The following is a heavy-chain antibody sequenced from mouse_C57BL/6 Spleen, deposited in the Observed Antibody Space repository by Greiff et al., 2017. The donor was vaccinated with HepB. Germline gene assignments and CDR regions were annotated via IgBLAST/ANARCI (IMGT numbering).Heavy chain of an antibody. CDR1: GYSITSGYY. Sequence: VQLKQSGPGLVKPSQSLSLTCSVTGYSITSGYYWNWIRQFPGNKLEWMGYISYDGSNNYNPSLKNRISITRDTSKNQFFLKLNSVTTEDTATYYCARDSSGYVNAMDYWGQGTSVTVSS. V-gene: IGHV3-6*01. CDR3: ARDSSGYVNAMDY. CDR2: ISYDGSN. J-gene: IGHJ4*01. D-gene: IGHD3-2*02.